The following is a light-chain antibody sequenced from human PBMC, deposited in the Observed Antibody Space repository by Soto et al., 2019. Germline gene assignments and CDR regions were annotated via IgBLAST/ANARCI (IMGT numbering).Light chain of an antibody. V-gene: IGLV1-40*01. J-gene: IGLJ1*01. CDR1: SSNIGAGFD. Sequence: QSVLTQPPSVSGAPGQRVTISCTGSSSNIGAGFDVHWYRQLPGTAPKLLIYRNNNRPSGVPDRFSGSKSDTSASLTITGLQVEDEADYYCQAYDNSRTYVFGTGTQLTVL. CDR2: RNN. CDR3: QAYDNSRTYV.